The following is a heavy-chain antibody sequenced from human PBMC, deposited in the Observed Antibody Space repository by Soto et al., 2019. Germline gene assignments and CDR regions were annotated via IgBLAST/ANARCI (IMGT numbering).Heavy chain of an antibody. D-gene: IGHD1-26*01. Sequence: EVQLLESGGGLVQPGGSLRLSCAASGFTFSSYAMSWVPQAPGKVLEWVSASSGSGDSTYYADAVKARFTISRDTSKNPLYLKRDRLRAEETAVDYGARRGSGSQCDSW. CDR3: ARRGSGSQCDS. J-gene: IGHJ5*01. CDR2: SSGSGDST. V-gene: IGHV3-23*01. CDR1: GFTFSSYA.